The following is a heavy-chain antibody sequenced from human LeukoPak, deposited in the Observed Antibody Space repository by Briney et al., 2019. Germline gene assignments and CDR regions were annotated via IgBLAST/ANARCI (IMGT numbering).Heavy chain of an antibody. V-gene: IGHV4-4*09. CDR2: IYTRGST. Sequence: ADTLSLTCTVSGGSISSYYWSWMRQPPGKGLELIGYIYTRGSTNYTPSPKSRVTISVDTSKNQFSLKLSSVTAADTAVYYCARDTEGSSGSYQDWGQGTLVTVSS. D-gene: IGHD3-10*01. J-gene: IGHJ4*02. CDR3: ARDTEGSSGSYQD. CDR1: GGSISSYY.